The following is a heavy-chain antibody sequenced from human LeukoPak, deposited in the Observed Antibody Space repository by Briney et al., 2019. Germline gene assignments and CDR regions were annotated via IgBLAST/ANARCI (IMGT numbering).Heavy chain of an antibody. V-gene: IGHV4-59*01. CDR3: ARVGRWELPDYYYYGMDV. D-gene: IGHD1-26*01. CDR1: GGSISSYY. Sequence: TASETLSLTCTVSGGSISSYYWSWIRQPPGKGLEWIGYIYYSGNTNYNPSLKSRVTISVDTSKNQFSLKLSSVTAADTAVYYCARVGRWELPDYYYYGMDVWGQGTTVTVSS. CDR2: IYYSGNT. J-gene: IGHJ6*02.